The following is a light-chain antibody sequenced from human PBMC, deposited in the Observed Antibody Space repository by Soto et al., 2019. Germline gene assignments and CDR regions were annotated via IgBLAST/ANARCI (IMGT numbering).Light chain of an antibody. CDR1: SGDIGSYNR. J-gene: IGLJ1*01. V-gene: IGLV2-14*01. Sequence: QSVLTQPASVSGSPGQSITISCTGTSGDIGSYNRVSWYQQHPGKAPKLIIYEVTDRPSGVSNRFSGSKSGNTASLPMSGLQAEDEAEYYCSSYTNINTRARVLGTGTKGTVL. CDR3: SSYTNINTRARV. CDR2: EVT.